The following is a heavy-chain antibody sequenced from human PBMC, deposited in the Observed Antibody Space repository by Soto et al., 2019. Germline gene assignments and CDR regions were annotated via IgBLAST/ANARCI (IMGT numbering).Heavy chain of an antibody. CDR3: ARHVMITFGGVIVTQNFDY. J-gene: IGHJ4*02. V-gene: IGHV4-39*01. CDR2: IYYSGST. D-gene: IGHD3-16*02. Sequence: TVSYGSIINSSCYCSFHPKPPGKGREWIGSIYYSGSTYYNPSLKSRVTISVDTSKNQFSLKLSSVTAADTAVYYCARHVMITFGGVIVTQNFDYWGQGTLVTVSS. CDR1: YGSIINSSCY.